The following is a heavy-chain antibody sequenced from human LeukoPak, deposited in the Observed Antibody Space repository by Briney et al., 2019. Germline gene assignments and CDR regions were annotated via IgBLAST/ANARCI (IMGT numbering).Heavy chain of an antibody. V-gene: IGHV1-46*01. J-gene: IGHJ4*02. CDR3: ARSTFSIAARPRYFDY. Sequence: ASVKVSCKASGYTFTSYYMHWVRQAPGQGLEWMGIINPSGGSTSYAQKFQGRVTMTRDTSTSTVYMELSSLRSEDTAVYYCARSTFSIAARPRYFDYWGQGTLVTVSS. D-gene: IGHD6-6*01. CDR1: GYTFTSYY. CDR2: INPSGGST.